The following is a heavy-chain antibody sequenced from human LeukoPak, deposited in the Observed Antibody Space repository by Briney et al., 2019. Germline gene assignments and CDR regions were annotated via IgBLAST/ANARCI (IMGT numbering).Heavy chain of an antibody. CDR2: IYYTGRT. J-gene: IGHJ4*02. CDR3: AREDYGDYQNGVDY. V-gene: IGHV4-39*07. D-gene: IGHD4-17*01. Sequence: PSETLSLTCTVSGGSISSSNYYWGWIRQPPGKGLEWIGSIYYTGRTHYNPSLKSRVTISVDTSKNQFSLKLSSVTAADTAVYYCAREDYGDYQNGVDYWGQGTLVTVSS. CDR1: GGSISSSNYY.